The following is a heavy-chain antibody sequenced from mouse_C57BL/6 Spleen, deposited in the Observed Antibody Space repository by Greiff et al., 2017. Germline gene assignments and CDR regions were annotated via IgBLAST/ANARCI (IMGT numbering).Heavy chain of an antibody. CDR1: GYTFTDYE. CDR2: IDPETGGT. D-gene: IGHD1-1*01. V-gene: IGHV1-15*01. CDR3: TPYYGSSYND. J-gene: IGHJ2*01. Sequence: VQLQQSGAELVRPGASVTLSCKASGYTFTDYEMHWVKQTPVHGLEWIGAIDPETGGTAYTQKFKGKAILTADKSSSTAYMELRSLTSEDSAVYYCTPYYGSSYNDWGQGTTLTVSS.